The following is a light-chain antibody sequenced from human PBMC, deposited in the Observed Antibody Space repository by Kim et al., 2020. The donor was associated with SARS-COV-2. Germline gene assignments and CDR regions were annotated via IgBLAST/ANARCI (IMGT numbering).Light chain of an antibody. CDR3: QVWDSSSDHRVV. CDR1: SIRSKS. Sequence: SYELTQPPSVSVAPGKTARVSCGGNSIRSKSVHWYQQKSGQAPVVVIYYDSDRPSGIPERFSGSNSGNTATLTISRVEAGDEAVYYCQVWDSSSDHRVVFGGGTQLTVL. CDR2: YDS. J-gene: IGLJ2*01. V-gene: IGLV3-21*04.